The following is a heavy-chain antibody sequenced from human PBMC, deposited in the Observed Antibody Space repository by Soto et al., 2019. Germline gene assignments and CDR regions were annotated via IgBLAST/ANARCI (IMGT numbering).Heavy chain of an antibody. CDR1: GDTFNSYG. CDR3: ARDLADVHLWDAFDV. Sequence: QVQLVQSGPELKKPGSSVKVSCKAPGDTFNSYGISWVRQAPGQGLEWMGGIVPMFGTTNLARKFEDRVTITADELTTTVYMEIRGLTSEDTAVYYCARDLADVHLWDAFDVWGHGTRVTVSS. D-gene: IGHD6-13*01. CDR2: IVPMFGTT. J-gene: IGHJ3*01. V-gene: IGHV1-69*01.